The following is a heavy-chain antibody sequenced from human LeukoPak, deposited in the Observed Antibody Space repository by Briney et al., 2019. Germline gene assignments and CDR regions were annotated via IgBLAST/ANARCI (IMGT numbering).Heavy chain of an antibody. CDR3: TTDEVNWNPPGY. V-gene: IGHV3-15*01. D-gene: IGHD1-20*01. CDR2: IKSKTDGGTT. CDR1: GFTFSNAW. Sequence: GGSLRLSCAASGFTFSNAWMSWVRQAPGKGLEWVGRIKSKTDGGTTDYAAPVKGRFTISRDDSTNTLYLQMNSLKTKDTAVYYCTTDEVNWNPPGYWGQGTLVTVSS. J-gene: IGHJ4*02.